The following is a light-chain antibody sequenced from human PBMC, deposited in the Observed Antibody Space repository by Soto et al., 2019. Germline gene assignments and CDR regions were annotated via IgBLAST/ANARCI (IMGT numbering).Light chain of an antibody. CDR1: SSDVGGYDY. CDR2: NVT. J-gene: IGLJ1*01. V-gene: IGLV2-11*01. Sequence: QSVLTQPRSVSGSPGQSVTISCTGTSSDVGGYDYVSWYQQHPGKAPKLMIYNVTKRPSGVPDRFSGSRSGNTASLTISGLQAEDDADEYCCSYAGTYTFYVFGTX. CDR3: CSYAGTYTFYV.